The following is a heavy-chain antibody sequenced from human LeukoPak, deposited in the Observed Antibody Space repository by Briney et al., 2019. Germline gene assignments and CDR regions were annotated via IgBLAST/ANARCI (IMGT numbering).Heavy chain of an antibody. CDR3: ATIEGCSGGSCHYYVDV. CDR2: IYYSGST. CDR1: GGSTSSYY. D-gene: IGHD2-15*01. Sequence: PSETLSLTCTVSGGSTSSYYWGWIRQPPGKGLEWIGSIYYSGSTYYNPSLKSRVTISVDTSKNQFSLKLSSVTAADTAVYYCATIEGCSGGSCHYYVDVWGKGTTVTISS. J-gene: IGHJ6*03. V-gene: IGHV4-39*01.